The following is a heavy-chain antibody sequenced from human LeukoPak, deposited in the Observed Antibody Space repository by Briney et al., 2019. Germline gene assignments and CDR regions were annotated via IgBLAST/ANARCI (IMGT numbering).Heavy chain of an antibody. D-gene: IGHD3-10*01. Sequence: PGGSLRLPCAASGFTFSSYWMSWVRQAPGKGLEWVANIKQDGSEKYYVDSVKGRFTISRDNAKNSLYLQMKSLKTEDTAVYYCARMFGSGNYYNGDFWGQGTLVTVSS. CDR2: IKQDGSEK. CDR3: ARMFGSGNYYNGDF. V-gene: IGHV3-7*03. CDR1: GFTFSSYW. J-gene: IGHJ4*02.